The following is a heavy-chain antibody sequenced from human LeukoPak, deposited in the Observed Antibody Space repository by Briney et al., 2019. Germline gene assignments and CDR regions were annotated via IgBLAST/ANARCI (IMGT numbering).Heavy chain of an antibody. D-gene: IGHD3-10*01. CDR2: INSDGSNT. CDR1: GFTFTTYW. V-gene: IGHV3-74*03. Sequence: TGGSLRLSCAASGFTFTTYWMHWVRHAPGKGLAWVSRINSDGSNTPYADSVRGRFTISRDDAKNTLYLEMSRLRGEDTAVYYGAGSRGAHYFDFWGQGTLVTVSS. CDR3: AGSRGAHYFDF. J-gene: IGHJ4*02.